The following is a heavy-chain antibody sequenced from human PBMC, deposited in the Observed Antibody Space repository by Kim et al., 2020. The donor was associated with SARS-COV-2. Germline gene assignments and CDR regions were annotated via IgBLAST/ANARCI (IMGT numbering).Heavy chain of an antibody. CDR1: GGSISSYS. CDR2: TYYSGST. Sequence: SETLSLTCTVSGGSISSYSWSWIRQPPGKGLEWIGYTYYSGSTNYNPSLKSRVTISVDTSKNQFSLRLSSVTAADTAVYFCARDRIGYCSGTSCSLHFDYWGPGTLVTVSS. V-gene: IGHV4-59*01. D-gene: IGHD2-2*01. CDR3: ARDRIGYCSGTSCSLHFDY. J-gene: IGHJ4*02.